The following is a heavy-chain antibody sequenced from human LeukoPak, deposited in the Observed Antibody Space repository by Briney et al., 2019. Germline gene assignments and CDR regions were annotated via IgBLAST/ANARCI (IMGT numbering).Heavy chain of an antibody. Sequence: GGTLRLSCAASGFTFSSYAMHWVRQAPGKGLERVAVISYDGSNKYYADSVKGRLTISRDNSKNTLYLQMNSLRAEDTAVYYCARATPGYSCGPLDYWGQGTLVTVSS. CDR3: ARATPGYSCGPLDY. J-gene: IGHJ4*02. V-gene: IGHV3-30*04. CDR2: ISYDGSNK. D-gene: IGHD5-18*01. CDR1: GFTFSSYA.